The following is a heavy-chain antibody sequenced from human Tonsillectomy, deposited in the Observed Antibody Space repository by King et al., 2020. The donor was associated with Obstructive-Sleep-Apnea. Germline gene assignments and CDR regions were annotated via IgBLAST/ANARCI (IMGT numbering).Heavy chain of an antibody. CDR2: FYYSRRT. D-gene: IGHD3/OR15-3a*01. CDR3: AALDEWFDP. Sequence: LQLQESGPGLVKPSETLSLTCTVSGGSISSSSYYWGWIRQPPGKGLEWMGGFYYSRRTYYNPSLTSRVTISVDTSKNQFSLKLSSVTAADTAVYYCAALDEWFDPWGQGTLVTVSS. V-gene: IGHV4-39*07. CDR1: GGSISSSSYY. J-gene: IGHJ5*02.